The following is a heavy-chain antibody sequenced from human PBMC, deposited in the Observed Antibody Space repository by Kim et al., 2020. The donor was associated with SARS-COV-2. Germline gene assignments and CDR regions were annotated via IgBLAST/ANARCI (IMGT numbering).Heavy chain of an antibody. CDR1: GFTFFGHA. CDR3: LKGGWGWIWDY. CDR2: IDGSDGTT. Sequence: GGSLRLSCTTSGFTFFGHAMSWVRQAPGKGLEWVSSIDGSDGTTYYVDSVKGRFSISRDDSRNTPYLQMSALRADDTATYYWLKGGWGWIWDYWGQGTLV. D-gene: IGHD2-21*01. J-gene: IGHJ4*02. V-gene: IGHV3-23*01.